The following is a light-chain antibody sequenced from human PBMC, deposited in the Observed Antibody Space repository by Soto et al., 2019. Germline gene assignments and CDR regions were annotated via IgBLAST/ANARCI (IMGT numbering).Light chain of an antibody. Sequence: EIVLTQSPATLSLSPGERATLSCRTSQSVSSYFAWYQQKPGRAPRLLIYDASNRATGIPARFIGSGSGTDFTLTISSLEPVDFAVYYCQQRSNWPITFGQGTRLEIK. CDR3: QQRSNWPIT. CDR1: QSVSSY. V-gene: IGKV3-11*01. CDR2: DAS. J-gene: IGKJ5*01.